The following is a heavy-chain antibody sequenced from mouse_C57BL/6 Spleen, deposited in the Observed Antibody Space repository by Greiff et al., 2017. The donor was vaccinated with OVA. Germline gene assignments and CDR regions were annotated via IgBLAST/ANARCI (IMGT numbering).Heavy chain of an antibody. Sequence: QVQLQQPGAELVMPGASVKLSCKASGYTFTSYWMHWVKQRPGQGLEWIGEIDPSDSYTNYNQKFKGKSTLTVDKSSSTAYMQLSSLTSEDSAVYYCAILYYGSSVAMDYWGQGTSVTVSS. V-gene: IGHV1-69*01. CDR3: AILYYGSSVAMDY. CDR2: IDPSDSYT. J-gene: IGHJ4*01. CDR1: GYTFTSYW. D-gene: IGHD1-1*01.